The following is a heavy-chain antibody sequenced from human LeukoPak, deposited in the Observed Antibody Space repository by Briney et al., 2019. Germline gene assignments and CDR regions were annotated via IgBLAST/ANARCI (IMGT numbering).Heavy chain of an antibody. D-gene: IGHD3-3*01. J-gene: IGHJ4*02. Sequence: ASVKVSCKASGYTFTGYYMHWVRQAPGQGLEWMGWINPNSGGTNYAQKFEGRVTMTRDTSISTAYMELSRLRSDDTAVYYCARDLSDFWNFCGGYWGQGTLVTVSS. V-gene: IGHV1-2*02. CDR1: GYTFTGYY. CDR2: INPNSGGT. CDR3: ARDLSDFWNFCGGY.